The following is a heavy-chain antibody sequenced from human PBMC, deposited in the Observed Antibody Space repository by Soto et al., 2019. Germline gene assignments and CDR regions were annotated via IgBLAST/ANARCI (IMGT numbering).Heavy chain of an antibody. CDR1: GFTFSSYA. CDR2: ISGSGGST. CDR3: AKVWWIAVAGTYDY. Sequence: PGGSLRLSCAASGFTFSSYAMSWVRQAPGKGLEWVSAISGSGGSTYYADSVKGRFTISRDNSKNTLYLQMNSLRAEDTAVYYCAKVWWIAVAGTYDYWGQGTLVTVSS. D-gene: IGHD6-19*01. J-gene: IGHJ4*02. V-gene: IGHV3-23*01.